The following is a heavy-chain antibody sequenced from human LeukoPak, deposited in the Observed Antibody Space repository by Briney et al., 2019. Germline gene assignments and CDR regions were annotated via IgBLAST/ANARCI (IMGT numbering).Heavy chain of an antibody. CDR1: GGTFSSYS. Sequence: SAKVSCKASGGTFSSYSISWVRQAPGQGLEWMGGIIPISGTANYAQKFQGRVTITADESTSTAYMELSSLRSEDTAVYYCAREYSEAYMDVWGKGTTVTISS. CDR3: AREYSEAYMDV. V-gene: IGHV1-69*13. CDR2: IIPISGTA. D-gene: IGHD1-26*01. J-gene: IGHJ6*03.